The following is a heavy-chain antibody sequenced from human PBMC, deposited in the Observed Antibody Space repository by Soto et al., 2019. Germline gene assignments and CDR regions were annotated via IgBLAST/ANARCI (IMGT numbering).Heavy chain of an antibody. V-gene: IGHV3-23*01. CDR3: AKVEWQPAYYFDY. CDR2: ISGSGGST. Sequence: GGSLRLSCAASGFTFSSYAMSWVRQAPGKGLEWVSSISGSGGSTYYADSVKGRFTISRDNSKNTLSLQMNSLRDEDTSVYYCAKVEWQPAYYFDYWGQGTLVTVSS. J-gene: IGHJ4*02. D-gene: IGHD1-26*01. CDR1: GFTFSSYA.